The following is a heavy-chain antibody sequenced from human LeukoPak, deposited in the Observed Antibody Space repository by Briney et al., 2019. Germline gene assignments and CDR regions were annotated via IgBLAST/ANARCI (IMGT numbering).Heavy chain of an antibody. J-gene: IGHJ4*02. CDR3: ATEMRTVTNGYFDF. V-gene: IGHV4-39*07. Sequence: SETLSLTCTVSSGSINRSSFYWGWIRQPPGKGLEWIGNIYYSGRTYYNPSLKSRVTISIDTSRNQFSLKLSSVTAADTALYYCATEMRTVTNGYFDFWGQGTLVTVSS. CDR1: SGSINRSSFY. CDR2: IYYSGRT. D-gene: IGHD4-17*01.